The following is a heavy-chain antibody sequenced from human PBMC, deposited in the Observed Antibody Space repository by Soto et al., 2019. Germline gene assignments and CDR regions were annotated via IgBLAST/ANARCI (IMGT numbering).Heavy chain of an antibody. V-gene: IGHV4-61*01. D-gene: IGHD3-9*01. J-gene: IGHJ5*02. Sequence: QVQLQESGPGLVKPSETLSLTCTVSGGSVSSGSYYWSWIRQPPGKGLEWIGYIYYSGSTNYNPSPRSRVTISVDTSKNQFSLKLSSVTAADTAVYYCARGPYYDILKPFDPWGQGTLVTVSS. CDR3: ARGPYYDILKPFDP. CDR1: GGSVSSGSYY. CDR2: IYYSGST.